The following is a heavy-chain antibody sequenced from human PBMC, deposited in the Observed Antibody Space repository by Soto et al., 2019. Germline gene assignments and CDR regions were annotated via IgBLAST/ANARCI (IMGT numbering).Heavy chain of an antibody. D-gene: IGHD3-22*01. CDR2: IIPIFGTA. V-gene: IGHV1-69*01. Sequence: QVQLVQSGAEVKKPGSSVKVSCKASGGTFSSYAISWVRQAPGQGLEWMGGIIPIFGTANYAQKFQGRVTITADESTSTAYMELSSLRSEDTAVYYCARDRFMGDSSGYSNFQHWGQGTLVTVSS. CDR3: ARDRFMGDSSGYSNFQH. J-gene: IGHJ1*01. CDR1: GGTFSSYA.